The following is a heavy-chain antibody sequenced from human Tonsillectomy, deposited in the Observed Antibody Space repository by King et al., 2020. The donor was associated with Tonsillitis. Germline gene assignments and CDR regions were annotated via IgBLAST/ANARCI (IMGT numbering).Heavy chain of an antibody. Sequence: VQLVESGGGVVQPGRSLRLSCAASGFTFSSYGMHWVRQAPGKGLEWVAVISYDGSNKYYADSVKGRFTMSRDNSKNTLYLQMNSLRAEDTAVYYCAIDQGSSGYWGQGTLVTVSS. J-gene: IGHJ4*02. CDR1: GFTFSSYG. V-gene: IGHV3-30*03. CDR3: AIDQGSSGY. CDR2: ISYDGSNK. D-gene: IGHD5/OR15-5a*01.